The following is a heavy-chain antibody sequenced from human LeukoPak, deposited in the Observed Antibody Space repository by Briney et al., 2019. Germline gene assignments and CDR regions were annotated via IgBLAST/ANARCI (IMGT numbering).Heavy chain of an antibody. D-gene: IGHD6-19*01. V-gene: IGHV1-2*02. J-gene: IGHJ4*02. Sequence: GASVKVSCKASGYTFTGYYMHWVRQAPGQGLEWMGWINPNGGGTNYAQKFQGRVTMTRDTSISTAYMELSRLRSDDTAVYYCARDLGIAVAGSSENDYWGQGTLVTVSS. CDR3: ARDLGIAVAGSSENDY. CDR1: GYTFTGYY. CDR2: INPNGGGT.